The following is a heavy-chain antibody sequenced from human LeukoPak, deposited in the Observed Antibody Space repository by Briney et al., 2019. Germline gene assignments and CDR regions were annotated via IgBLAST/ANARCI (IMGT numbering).Heavy chain of an antibody. J-gene: IGHJ4*02. V-gene: IGHV3-30*03. D-gene: IGHD2-8*01. CDR3: ARRVYYFDY. CDR1: GFTFTTYG. CDR2: ISYDGTKT. Sequence: GGSLRLSCAASGFTFTTYGMHWVRQAPGEGLDWVALISYDGTKTYYSDSVKGRFTISRDSSRNTLYLQMNSLRAEDTAVYYCARRVYYFDYWGQGTLVTVSS.